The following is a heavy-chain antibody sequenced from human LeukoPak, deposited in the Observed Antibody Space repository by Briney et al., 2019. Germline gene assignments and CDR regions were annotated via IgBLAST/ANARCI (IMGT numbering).Heavy chain of an antibody. V-gene: IGHV1-2*02. J-gene: IGHJ4*02. D-gene: IGHD6-13*01. Sequence: ASVKVSCKASGYTFTGYYMHWVRQAPGQGLEWMGWINPNSGGTNYAQKFQGRVTMTRDTSISTAYTELSRLRSDDTAVYYCARAREARYSSSWYGYWGQGTLVTVSS. CDR2: INPNSGGT. CDR3: ARAREARYSSSWYGY. CDR1: GYTFTGYY.